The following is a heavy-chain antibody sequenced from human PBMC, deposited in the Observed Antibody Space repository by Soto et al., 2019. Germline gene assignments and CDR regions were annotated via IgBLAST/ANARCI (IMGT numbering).Heavy chain of an antibody. D-gene: IGHD6-6*01. CDR2: IYYSGST. CDR1: GGSISSYY. V-gene: IGHV4-59*01. CDR3: ASGPYSSSSRLFDY. J-gene: IGHJ4*02. Sequence: QVQLQESGPGLVKPSETLSLTCTVSGGSISSYYWSWIRQPPGKGLEGIGYIYYSGSTNYNRSLKSRVTILVDTSKNQFSLKLSSVTAADTAVYYCASGPYSSSSRLFDYWGQGTLVTVSS.